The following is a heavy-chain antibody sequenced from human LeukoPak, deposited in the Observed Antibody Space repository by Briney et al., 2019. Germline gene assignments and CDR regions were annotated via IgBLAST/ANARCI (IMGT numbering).Heavy chain of an antibody. CDR2: LYTNDNT. D-gene: IGHD2-21*02. V-gene: IGHV4-61*02. Sequence: PSETLSLTCTVSGGSVNSGRYYWPWIRQPAGKGLEWIGRLYTNDNTNYNPSLESRVSISLDTSKSQFYLQLTSVTAADTAVYFCARGVVTDDYYMDVWGKGTTVTVSS. CDR3: ARGVVTDDYYMDV. CDR1: GGSVNSGRYY. J-gene: IGHJ6*03.